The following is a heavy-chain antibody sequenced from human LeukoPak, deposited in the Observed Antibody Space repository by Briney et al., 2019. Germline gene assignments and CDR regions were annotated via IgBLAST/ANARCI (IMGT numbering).Heavy chain of an antibody. CDR3: ARESIVVAEIYYYGMDV. CDR1: GGSNSSYY. V-gene: IGHV4-4*07. J-gene: IGHJ6*02. CDR2: IYTTGSS. Sequence: PSETLSLTCTVSGGSNSSYYWSWIRQPAGKGLEWLGRIYTTGSSNYNPSLKSRVTMSVDTSKNQFSLKLSSVTAADTAVYYCARESIVVAEIYYYGMDVWGQGTTVTVSS. D-gene: IGHD3-22*01.